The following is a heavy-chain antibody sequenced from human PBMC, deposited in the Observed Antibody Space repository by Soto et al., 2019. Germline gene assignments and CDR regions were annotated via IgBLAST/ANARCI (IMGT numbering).Heavy chain of an antibody. CDR2: IYPGDSDT. CDR1: GYSFTSYW. J-gene: IGHJ6*02. D-gene: IGHD6-6*01. Sequence: GESLKISCKGSGYSFTSYWIGWVRQMPGKGLEWMGIIYPGDSDTRYSPSFQGQVTISADKSISTAYLQWSSLKASDTAMYYCARGRMIAAPLENYYYYYGMDVWGQGTTVTVSS. V-gene: IGHV5-51*01. CDR3: ARGRMIAAPLENYYYYYGMDV.